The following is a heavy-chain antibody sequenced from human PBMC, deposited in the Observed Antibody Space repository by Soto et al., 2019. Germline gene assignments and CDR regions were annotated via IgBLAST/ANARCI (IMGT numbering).Heavy chain of an antibody. D-gene: IGHD2-15*01. CDR1: GGSISSGGYY. J-gene: IGHJ4*02. CDR3: ARVLRCSGGSCYRPKNYFDY. Sequence: SEALSLTCTVSGGSISSGGYYWSWIRQHPGKGLEWIGYIYYSGSTYYNPSLKSRVTISVDTSKNQFSLKLSSVTAANTAVYYCARVLRCSGGSCYRPKNYFDYWGQGTLVTVSS. CDR2: IYYSGST. V-gene: IGHV4-31*03.